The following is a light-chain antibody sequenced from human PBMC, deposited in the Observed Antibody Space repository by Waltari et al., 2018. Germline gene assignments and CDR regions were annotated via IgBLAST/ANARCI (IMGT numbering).Light chain of an antibody. Sequence: SYELTQPRSVSVSPGQTARITCSGDDRAKKYGRWFQQKPGLAPVLVIYKENERPSGIPEPFSGSSSGSTVTLTISGAQVEDEADYYGYSAADNNQWVFGGGTKLTVL. V-gene: IGLV3-27*01. CDR2: KEN. CDR1: DRAKKY. CDR3: YSAADNNQWV. J-gene: IGLJ3*02.